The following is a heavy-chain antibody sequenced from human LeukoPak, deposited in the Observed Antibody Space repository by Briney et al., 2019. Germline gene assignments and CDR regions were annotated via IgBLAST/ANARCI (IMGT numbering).Heavy chain of an antibody. CDR3: ARRSSSGYHTSSGHYYYYYYMDV. CDR1: GYIFASYW. D-gene: IGHD3-10*01. V-gene: IGHV5-51*01. CDR2: IYPGDSDT. Sequence: GASLVISCQGSGYIFASYWIGWVRQLPGKGLEWMGIIYPGDSDTRYSPSFQGQVTISADKSISTAYLQWSSLKASDTAMYYCARRSSSGYHTSSGHYYYYYYMDVWGKGTTVTVSS. J-gene: IGHJ6*03.